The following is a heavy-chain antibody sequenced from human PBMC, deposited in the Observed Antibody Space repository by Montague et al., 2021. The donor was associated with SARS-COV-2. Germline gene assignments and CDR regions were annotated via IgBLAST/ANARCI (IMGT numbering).Heavy chain of an antibody. CDR2: IWYDGSNK. V-gene: IGHV3-33*01. CDR3: ARDLITMVRGVILESDY. J-gene: IGHJ4*02. D-gene: IGHD3-10*01. Sequence: FLRLSCAASGFTFSSYGMHWVRHAPGKGLEWVAVIWYDGSNKYYADSVKGRFTISRDNSKNTLYLQMNSLRAEDTAVYYCARDLITMVRGVILESDYWGQGTLVTVSS. CDR1: GFTFSSYG.